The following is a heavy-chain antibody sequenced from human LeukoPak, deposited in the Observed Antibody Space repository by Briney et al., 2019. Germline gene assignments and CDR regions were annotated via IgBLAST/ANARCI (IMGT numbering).Heavy chain of an antibody. CDR2: INHSGST. Sequence: SETLSLTCAVYGGSFSGYYWSWIRQPPGKGLEWIGEINHSGSTNYNPSLKSRVTISVDTSKNQFSLKLSSVTAADTAVYYCAREAHGGNSPWGQGTLVTVSS. CDR3: AREAHGGNSP. D-gene: IGHD4-23*01. J-gene: IGHJ5*02. V-gene: IGHV4-34*01. CDR1: GGSFSGYY.